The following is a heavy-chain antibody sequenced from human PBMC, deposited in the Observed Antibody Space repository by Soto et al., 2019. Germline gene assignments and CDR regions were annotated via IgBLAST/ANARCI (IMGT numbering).Heavy chain of an antibody. CDR3: AKYDDNCRDRTNSMDA. Sequence: PSETLSLTCTVSGGSVSSYYWSWIRQPPGKGLEWIGYIYYSGSTNYNPSLTSRVTISVDTSKNQVSLKLSSVTAADTAVYYCAKYDDNCRDRTNSMDAWGQGTKVTVSS. D-gene: IGHD1-1*01. CDR2: IYYSGST. CDR1: GGSVSSYY. V-gene: IGHV4-59*02. J-gene: IGHJ6*02.